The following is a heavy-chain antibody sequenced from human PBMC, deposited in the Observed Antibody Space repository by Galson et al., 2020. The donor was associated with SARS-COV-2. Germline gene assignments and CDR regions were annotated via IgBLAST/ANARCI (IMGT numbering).Heavy chain of an antibody. D-gene: IGHD6-19*01. CDR2: IRSKHYRGTT. Sequence: GGSLRLSCTASGFSVGDDAINWVRQAPGKGLEWVGFIRSKHYRGTTEYAASVRGRFTISRDDSKNIAFLQLNNLETEDTAVYYCTRFDGRYSSGWHEDCWGQGTLVTVSS. V-gene: IGHV3-49*04. CDR3: TRFDGRYSSGWHEDC. J-gene: IGHJ4*02. CDR1: GFSVGDDA.